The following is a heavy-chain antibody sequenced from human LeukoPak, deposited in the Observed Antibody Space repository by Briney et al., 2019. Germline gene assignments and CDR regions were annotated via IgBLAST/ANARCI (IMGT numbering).Heavy chain of an antibody. D-gene: IGHD3-10*01. CDR1: GFTFSTFA. CDR3: ARGGDKGYYVSGSYCSY. Sequence: QSGGSLRLSCAASGFTFSTFAMIWVRQPPGKGLEWVSSIFPSGGEIHYADSVRGRFTISRDNSKSTLSLQMNSLRAEDTAIYYCARGGDKGYYVSGSYCSYWGQGTLVTVSS. V-gene: IGHV3-23*01. CDR2: IFPSGGEI. J-gene: IGHJ4*02.